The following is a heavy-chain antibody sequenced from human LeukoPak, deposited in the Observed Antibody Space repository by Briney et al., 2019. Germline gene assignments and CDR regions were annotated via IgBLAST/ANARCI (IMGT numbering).Heavy chain of an antibody. D-gene: IGHD3-10*01. V-gene: IGHV4-59*01. CDR1: GGSLSSYY. J-gene: IGHJ4*02. CDR2: IYYSGST. CDR3: ASLYYGSGSFDY. Sequence: PSETLSLTCTVSGGSLSSYYWSWIRQPPGKGLEWIGHIYYSGSTNYNPSLKSRVTISVDTSKNQFSLKLTSVTAADTAVYYCASLYYGSGSFDYWGQGTLVTVSS.